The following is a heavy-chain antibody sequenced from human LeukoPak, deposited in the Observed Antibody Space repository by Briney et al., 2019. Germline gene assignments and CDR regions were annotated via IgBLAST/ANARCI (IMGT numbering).Heavy chain of an antibody. Sequence: GASVKVSCKASGYTFTGYYIHWVRQAPGQALEWMGWVNPNSGGRNYAQKFQGRVTMTRDTTISTAYMELSSLRSDDTAVYYCARSQWGIASAGLDYWGQGTLVSVSS. V-gene: IGHV1-2*02. CDR2: VNPNSGGR. CDR3: ARSQWGIASAGLDY. CDR1: GYTFTGYY. J-gene: IGHJ4*02. D-gene: IGHD6-13*01.